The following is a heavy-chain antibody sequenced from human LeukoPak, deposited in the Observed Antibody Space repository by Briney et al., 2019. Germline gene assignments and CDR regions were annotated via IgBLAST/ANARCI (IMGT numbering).Heavy chain of an antibody. J-gene: IGHJ4*02. CDR2: ISAYNGNT. CDR1: GYTFTSYG. D-gene: IGHD1-26*01. Sequence: ASVKVSCKASGYTFTSYGISWVRQAPGQGLEWMGWISAYNGNTNYAQKLQGRVTMTTDTSTSTAYMELRSLRSDDTAVYYCARLPPYYSGSYFPTDYWGQGTLVTVSS. CDR3: ARLPPYYSGSYFPTDY. V-gene: IGHV1-18*01.